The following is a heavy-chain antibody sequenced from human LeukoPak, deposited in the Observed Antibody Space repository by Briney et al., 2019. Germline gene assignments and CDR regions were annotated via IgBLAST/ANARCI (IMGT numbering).Heavy chain of an antibody. CDR1: GGSISSYY. J-gene: IGHJ4*02. Sequence: SETLSLTCTVPGGSISSYYWSWIRQPPGKGLEWIGYIYYSGSTNYNPSLKSRVTISVDTPKNQFSLKLSSVTAADTAVYYCARGPRRDLFDYWGQGTLVTVSS. CDR2: IYYSGST. D-gene: IGHD1-14*01. CDR3: ARGPRRDLFDY. V-gene: IGHV4-59*01.